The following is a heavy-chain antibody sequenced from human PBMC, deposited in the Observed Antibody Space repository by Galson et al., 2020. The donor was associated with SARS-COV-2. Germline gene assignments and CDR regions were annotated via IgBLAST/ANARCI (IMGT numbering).Heavy chain of an antibody. V-gene: IGHV2-70*01. Sequence: SGPTLVKPTPTLTLTCTFSGFSLSTSGMCVSWIRQPPGKALEWLAPIDWDDAKYYRPSLKTKLTISKDTSKNQVVLTMTNMDPVDTATYYCARIPVAGRFYEYYYYGIDGWGQGTTVTVSS. CDR2: IDWDDAK. J-gene: IGHJ6*02. CDR3: ARIPVAGRFYEYYYYGIDG. CDR1: GFSLSTSGMC. D-gene: IGHD6-19*01.